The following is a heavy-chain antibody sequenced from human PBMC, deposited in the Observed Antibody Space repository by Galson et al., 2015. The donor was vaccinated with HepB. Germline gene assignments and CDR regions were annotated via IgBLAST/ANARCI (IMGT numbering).Heavy chain of an antibody. CDR2: IIPILGIA. J-gene: IGHJ3*02. V-gene: IGHV1-69*04. Sequence: SVKVSCKASGGTFSSYAISWVRQAPGQGLEWMGRIIPILGIANYAQKFQGRVTITADKSTSTAYMELSSLRSEDAAVYYCATEQWLASAAFDIWGQGTMVTVSS. D-gene: IGHD6-19*01. CDR3: ATEQWLASAAFDI. CDR1: GGTFSSYA.